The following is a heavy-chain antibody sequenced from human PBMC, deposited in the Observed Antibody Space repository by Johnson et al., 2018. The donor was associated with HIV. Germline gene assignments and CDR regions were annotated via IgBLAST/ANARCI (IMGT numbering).Heavy chain of an antibody. J-gene: IGHJ3*02. CDR2: ISSSGSTI. Sequence: QVQLVESGGGLVKPGGSLRLSCAASGFTFSDYYMSWIRQAPGKGLEWVSYISSSGSTIYYADSVKGRFTISRDNAKNSLYLQMNSLRAEDTAVYYCARDRFPYYDFWSGYYRGAFDIWGQGTMVTVSS. V-gene: IGHV3-11*04. CDR3: ARDRFPYYDFWSGYYRGAFDI. CDR1: GFTFSDYY. D-gene: IGHD3-3*01.